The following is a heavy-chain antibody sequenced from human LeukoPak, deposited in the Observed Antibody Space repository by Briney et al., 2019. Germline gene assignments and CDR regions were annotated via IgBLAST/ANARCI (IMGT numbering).Heavy chain of an antibody. CDR3: ARGGEPVGFDY. CDR2: ISSSSSYI. D-gene: IGHD1-26*01. V-gene: IGHV3-21*01. J-gene: IGHJ4*02. CDR1: GFIFSSYS. Sequence: GGSLRLSCAASGFIFSSYSMNWVRQAPGKGLELVSSISSSSSYIHYADSVKGRFTISRDNAKDSLSLQMNSLRAEDTAVYYCARGGEPVGFDYWGQGTLVTVSS.